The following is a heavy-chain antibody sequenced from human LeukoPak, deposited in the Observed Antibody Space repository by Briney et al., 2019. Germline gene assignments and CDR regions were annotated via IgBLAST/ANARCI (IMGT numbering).Heavy chain of an antibody. CDR3: AKCSAGCYLLTFDI. Sequence: GGSLRLSCAASGFTFSNHAISWVRQAPGRGLEWVSVISGSGGNKYYADSVKGRFTISRDNSKNTLYLRMNSLRAEDTAVYYCAKCSAGCYLLTFDIWGQGTLVAVSS. J-gene: IGHJ3*02. D-gene: IGHD2-2*01. CDR2: ISGSGGNK. V-gene: IGHV3-23*01. CDR1: GFTFSNHA.